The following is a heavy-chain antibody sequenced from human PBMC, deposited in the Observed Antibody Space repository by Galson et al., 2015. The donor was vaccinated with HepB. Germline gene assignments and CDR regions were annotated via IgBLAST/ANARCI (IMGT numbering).Heavy chain of an antibody. Sequence: SVKVSCKASGGTFSSYSIAWVRQAPGQGLEWMGRSIPVRGITNYAQKFQGRVTITADKSTTTAYMELSSLGSDDTAVYFCARDYYDSNGYYAGHLDFWGQGTLVTVSS. J-gene: IGHJ4*02. CDR2: SIPVRGIT. CDR1: GGTFSSYS. V-gene: IGHV1-69*02. D-gene: IGHD3-22*01. CDR3: ARDYYDSNGYYAGHLDF.